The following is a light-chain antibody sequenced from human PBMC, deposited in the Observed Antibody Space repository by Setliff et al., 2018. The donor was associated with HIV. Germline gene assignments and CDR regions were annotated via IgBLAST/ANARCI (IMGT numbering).Light chain of an antibody. J-gene: IGLJ1*01. CDR3: SSYTSSSTPYV. Sequence: LTQPPSASGSPGQSVTISCTGTSSDVGGYNYVSWYQQHPGKAPELMIYGVSKRPSGVPDRFSGSKSGNTASLTVSGLQAEDDADYYCSSYTSSSTPYVFGTGTKVTVL. V-gene: IGLV2-8*01. CDR1: SSDVGGYNY. CDR2: GVS.